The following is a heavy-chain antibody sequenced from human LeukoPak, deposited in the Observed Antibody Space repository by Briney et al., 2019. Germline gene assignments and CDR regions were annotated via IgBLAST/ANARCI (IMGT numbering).Heavy chain of an antibody. V-gene: IGHV1-69*05. CDR3: ARGYCSSTSCLFDY. J-gene: IGHJ4*02. D-gene: IGHD2-2*01. Sequence: ASVKVSCKASGYTFTGYYMHWVRQAPGQGLEWMGGIIPIFGTANYAQKFQGRVTITTDESTSTAYMELSSLRSEDTAVYYCARGYCSSTSCLFDYWGQGTLVTVSS. CDR2: IIPIFGTA. CDR1: GYTFTGYY.